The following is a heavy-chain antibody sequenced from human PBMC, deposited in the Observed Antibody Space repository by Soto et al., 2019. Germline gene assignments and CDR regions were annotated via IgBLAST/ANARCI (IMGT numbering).Heavy chain of an antibody. J-gene: IGHJ6*02. D-gene: IGHD3-9*01. CDR3: TTGDTIFLYGMDV. V-gene: IGHV3-15*07. CDR2: IKSKTDGGTT. Sequence: EVQLVESGGGLVKPGGSLRLSCAASGFTFSNAWMNWARQAPGKGLEWVGRIKSKTDGGTTDYAAPVKGRFTISRDDSKNTLYLQMNSLKTEDTAVYYCTTGDTIFLYGMDVWGQGTTVTVSS. CDR1: GFTFSNAW.